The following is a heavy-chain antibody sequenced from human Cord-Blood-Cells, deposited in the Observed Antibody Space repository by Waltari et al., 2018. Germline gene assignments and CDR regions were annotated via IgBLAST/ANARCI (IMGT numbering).Heavy chain of an antibody. Sequence: LRLSCAASGFTFSSYEMNWVRQAPGKGLEWVSYISSSGSTIYYADSVKGRFTISRDNAKNSLYLQMNSLRAEDTAVYYCARGGDVAAAGTDDAFDIWGQGTMVTDSS. J-gene: IGHJ3*02. CDR3: ARGGDVAAAGTDDAFDI. D-gene: IGHD6-13*01. CDR2: ISSSGSTI. V-gene: IGHV3-48*03. CDR1: GFTFSSYE.